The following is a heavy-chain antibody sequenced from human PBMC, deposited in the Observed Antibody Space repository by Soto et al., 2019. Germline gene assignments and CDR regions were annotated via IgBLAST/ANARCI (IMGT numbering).Heavy chain of an antibody. J-gene: IGHJ4*02. Sequence: GGSLRLSCAASGFTFSSYGMHWVRQAPGKGLEWVAVIWYDGSNKYYADSVKGRFTISRDNSKNTLYLQMNSLRAEDTAVYFCARDGSGTYYNVFYFDYWGQGTLVTVSS. CDR3: ARDGSGTYYNVFYFDY. CDR1: GFTFSSYG. V-gene: IGHV3-33*01. D-gene: IGHD3-10*01. CDR2: IWYDGSNK.